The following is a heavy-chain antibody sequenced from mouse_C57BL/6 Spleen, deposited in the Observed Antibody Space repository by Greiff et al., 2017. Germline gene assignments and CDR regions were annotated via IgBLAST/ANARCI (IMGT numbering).Heavy chain of an antibody. Sequence: EVQLVESGGGLVKPGGSLKLSCAASGFTFSSYTMSWVRQTPEKRLEWVATISGGGGNTYYPDSVKGRFTISRDNAKNTLYLQMSSLRSEDTALYYCARQSRYFDYWGQGTTRTVSS. J-gene: IGHJ2*01. CDR3: ARQSRYFDY. CDR1: GFTFSSYT. V-gene: IGHV5-9*01. CDR2: ISGGGGNT.